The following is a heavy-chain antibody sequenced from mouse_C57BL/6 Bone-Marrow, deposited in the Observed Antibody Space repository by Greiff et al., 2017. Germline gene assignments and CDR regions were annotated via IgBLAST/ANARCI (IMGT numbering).Heavy chain of an antibody. J-gene: IGHJ1*03. D-gene: IGHD2-4*01. CDR3: APYDYDGYFDV. CDR1: GYTFTSYW. Sequence: VQLQQPGAELVKPGASVKLSCKASGYTFTSYWMQWVKQRPGQGLEWIGEIDPSGSYTNYNQKFKGKATLTVDTSSSTAYMQLSSLTSEDSAVYYCAPYDYDGYFDVWGTGTTVTVSA. V-gene: IGHV1-50*01. CDR2: IDPSGSYT.